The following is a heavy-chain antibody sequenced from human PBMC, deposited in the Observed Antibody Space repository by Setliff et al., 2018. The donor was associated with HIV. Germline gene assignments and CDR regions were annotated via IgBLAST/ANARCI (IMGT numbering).Heavy chain of an antibody. V-gene: IGHV2-70*11. CDR1: GFSLSASGMC. J-gene: IGHJ2*01. CDR3: ARTNNVYWYFDL. D-gene: IGHD2-8*01. Sequence: SGPTLVNPTQPLTLTCTFSGFSLSASGMCVSWIRQPPGKALEWLARIAWDDDKYYNTSLKTRLTLSKDTSKNQVVLTMTNMDPVDTATYYCARTNNVYWYFDLWGRGTLVTVSS. CDR2: IAWDDDK.